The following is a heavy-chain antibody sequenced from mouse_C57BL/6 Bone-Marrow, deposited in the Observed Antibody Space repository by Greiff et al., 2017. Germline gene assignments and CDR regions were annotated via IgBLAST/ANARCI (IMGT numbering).Heavy chain of an antibody. V-gene: IGHV1-69*01. D-gene: IGHD1-1*01. J-gene: IGHJ4*01. Sequence: QVQLQQPGAELVMPGASVKLSCKASGYTFTSYWMHWVKQRPGQGLEWIGELDPSDSYTNYNQKFKGKSTLTVDKSSSTAYMQLSSLTSEDSAVYYCAREDYYGRDYAMDYWGQGTSVTVSS. CDR2: LDPSDSYT. CDR3: AREDYYGRDYAMDY. CDR1: GYTFTSYW.